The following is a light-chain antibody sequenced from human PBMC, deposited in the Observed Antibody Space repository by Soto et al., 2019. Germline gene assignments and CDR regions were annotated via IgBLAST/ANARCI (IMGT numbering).Light chain of an antibody. V-gene: IGKV3-11*01. CDR3: QQRSNWPPWYT. J-gene: IGKJ2*01. CDR1: QSVSSY. CDR2: DAS. Sequence: EIVLTQSPATLSLSPGERATLSCRASQSVSSYLAWYQQKPGQAPRLLIYDASNRATGIPARFSGSGSGSAFTLTISCLELEDFAVYYCQQRSNWPPWYTFGQGTKLEIK.